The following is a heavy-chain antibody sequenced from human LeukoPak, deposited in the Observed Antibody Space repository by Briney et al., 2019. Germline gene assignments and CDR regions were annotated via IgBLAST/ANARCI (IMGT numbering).Heavy chain of an antibody. CDR3: ARVYILGSSSQTSPPDAFDI. D-gene: IGHD6-13*01. J-gene: IGHJ3*02. V-gene: IGHV1-18*01. CDR2: ISAYNGNT. Sequence: GASVKVSCKASGYTFTSYGISWVRPAPGQGLEWMGWISAYNGNTNYAQKLQGRVTMTTDTSTSTAYMELRSLRSDDTAVYYCARVYILGSSSQTSPPDAFDIWGQGTMVTVSS. CDR1: GYTFTSYG.